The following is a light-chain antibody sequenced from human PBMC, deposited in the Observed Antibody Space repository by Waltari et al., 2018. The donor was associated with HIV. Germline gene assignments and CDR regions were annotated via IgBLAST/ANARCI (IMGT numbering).Light chain of an antibody. J-gene: IGKJ4*01. V-gene: IGKV1-39*01. Sequence: DSQMTQSPSSLSASVGDRVTITCRASQTIGIYLNWYQQKPGKAPNLLIYAASRLQSGVPSRFRGSGSETDFTLTISSLQPEDFATYYCQQSYSTPPTFGGGTKVDIK. CDR3: QQSYSTPPT. CDR1: QTIGIY. CDR2: AAS.